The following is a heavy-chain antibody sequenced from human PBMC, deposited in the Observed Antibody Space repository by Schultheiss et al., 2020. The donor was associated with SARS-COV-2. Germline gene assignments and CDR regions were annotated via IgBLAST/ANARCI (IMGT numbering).Heavy chain of an antibody. D-gene: IGHD4-17*01. Sequence: SETLSLTCAVYGGSFSGYYWSWIRQPPGKGLEWIGYIYYSGSTNYNPSLKGRVTISVDTSKNQFSLKLSSVTAADTAVYYCASGTTSYGDVDYWGQGTLVTVSS. J-gene: IGHJ4*02. CDR3: ASGTTSYGDVDY. CDR1: GGSFSGYY. CDR2: IYYSGST. V-gene: IGHV4-59*08.